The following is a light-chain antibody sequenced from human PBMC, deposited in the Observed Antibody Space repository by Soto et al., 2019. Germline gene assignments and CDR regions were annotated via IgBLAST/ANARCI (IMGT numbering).Light chain of an antibody. CDR3: TSYTSSSSLYV. Sequence: QSALTQPASVSGSPGQSITISCTGTSSDVGGYNYLSWYQQHPGKAPKLMIYEVSNRPSGVSNRFSGYNSGNTASLTISGLPAEDEDDYYCTSYTSSSSLYVFVTGTKLTVL. CDR2: EVS. V-gene: IGLV2-14*01. J-gene: IGLJ1*01. CDR1: SSDVGGYNY.